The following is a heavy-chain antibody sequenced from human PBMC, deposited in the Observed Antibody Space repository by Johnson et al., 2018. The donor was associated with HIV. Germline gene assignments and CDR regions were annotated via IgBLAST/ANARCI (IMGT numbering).Heavy chain of an antibody. CDR1: GFTFSSYA. D-gene: IGHD1-26*01. CDR3: AKDEALGWELDPDAFDI. Sequence: QMLLVEYGGGVVQPGRSLRLSCAASGFTFSSYAMHWVRQAPGKGLEWVAVISYDGSNKYYADSVKGRFTISRDNSKNTLYLQMNSLRAEDTAVYYCAKDEALGWELDPDAFDIWGQGTMVTVSS. CDR2: ISYDGSNK. V-gene: IGHV3-30-3*01. J-gene: IGHJ3*02.